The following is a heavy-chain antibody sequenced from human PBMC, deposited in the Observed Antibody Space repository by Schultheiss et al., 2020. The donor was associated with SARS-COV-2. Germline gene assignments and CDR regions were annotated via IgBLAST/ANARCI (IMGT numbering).Heavy chain of an antibody. V-gene: IGHV4-59*08. CDR2: IYYSGST. D-gene: IGHD6-13*01. Sequence: GSLRLSCTVSGGSISSYYWSWIRQHPGKGLEWIGYIYYSGSTNYNPSLKSRVTISVDTSKNQFSLKLSSVTAADTAVYYCARLVRSSWYYFDYWGQGTLVTVSS. CDR1: GGSISSYY. J-gene: IGHJ4*02. CDR3: ARLVRSSWYYFDY.